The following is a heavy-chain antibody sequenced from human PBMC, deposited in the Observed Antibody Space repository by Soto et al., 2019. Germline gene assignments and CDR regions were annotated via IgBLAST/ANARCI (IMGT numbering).Heavy chain of an antibody. V-gene: IGHV1-18*01. CDR2: ISAYNGNT. D-gene: IGHD3-22*01. Sequence: QVPLVQSGAKVKKPGASVKVSCKASGYTFTSYGISWVRQAPGQGLEWMGWISAYNGNTNYAQKLQGRVTMTTDTSTSTAYMELRSLRSDDTAVYYCASSHQGDSSTYYFDYWGQGTLVTVSS. CDR1: GYTFTSYG. CDR3: ASSHQGDSSTYYFDY. J-gene: IGHJ4*02.